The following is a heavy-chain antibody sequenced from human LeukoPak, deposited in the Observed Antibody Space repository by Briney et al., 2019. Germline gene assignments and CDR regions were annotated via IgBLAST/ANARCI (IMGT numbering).Heavy chain of an antibody. J-gene: IGHJ2*01. CDR2: INTDTGNP. CDR1: GYAFNTYA. CDR3: ARLNFDDWYLDL. Sequence: APVKVSCEASGYAFNTYAMNWVRQAPGRGLEWMGWINTDTGNPTYAQDFKGRFVFSLDTSVSTAYLQISSLKTEDTAVYYCARLNFDDWYLDLWGRGTLVTVSS. V-gene: IGHV7-4-1*02. D-gene: IGHD1-7*01.